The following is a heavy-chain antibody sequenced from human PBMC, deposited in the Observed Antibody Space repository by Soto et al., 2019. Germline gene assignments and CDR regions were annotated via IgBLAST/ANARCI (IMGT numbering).Heavy chain of an antibody. J-gene: IGHJ5*02. D-gene: IGHD6-19*01. CDR2: INHSGST. Sequence: SETLSLTCAVYGGSFSGYYWSWIRQPPGKGLEWIGEINHSGSTNYIPSLKSRVTISVDTSKNQFSLKLSSVTAADTAVYYCARARRRGIAVAGTGGRWFDPWGQGTLVTVSS. CDR1: GGSFSGYY. CDR3: ARARRRGIAVAGTGGRWFDP. V-gene: IGHV4-34*01.